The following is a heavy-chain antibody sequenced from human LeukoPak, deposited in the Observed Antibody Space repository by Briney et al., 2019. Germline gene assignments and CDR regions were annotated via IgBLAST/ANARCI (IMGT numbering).Heavy chain of an antibody. V-gene: IGHV3-66*01. CDR2: IYSSGNT. D-gene: IGHD3-10*01. CDR3: ARDREGTYYYGSGSYRLDY. J-gene: IGHJ4*02. Sequence: PGGSLRLSCAASGFTVSSNYMSWVRQAPGKGLQWVSIIYSSGNTYYADSVKGRFTISRDNSKNTLYLQMGSLRAEDMAVYYCARDREGTYYYGSGSYRLDYWGQGTLVTVSS. CDR1: GFTVSSNY.